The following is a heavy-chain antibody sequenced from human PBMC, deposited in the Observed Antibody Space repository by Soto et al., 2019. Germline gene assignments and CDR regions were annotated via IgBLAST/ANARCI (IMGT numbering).Heavy chain of an antibody. D-gene: IGHD3-10*01. CDR3: ASGWFGEFVYQFDY. CDR2: ISAYNGNT. Sequence: QVQLVQSGAEVKKPGASVKVSCKPSGYTFTSYGITWVRQAPGHGLEWMGWISAYNGNTNYAQKFQGRVTMTTDTSTSKDYMGLRSLGSDDTAVYYCASGWFGEFVYQFDYWGQGTLVTVSS. V-gene: IGHV1-18*01. CDR1: GYTFTSYG. J-gene: IGHJ4*02.